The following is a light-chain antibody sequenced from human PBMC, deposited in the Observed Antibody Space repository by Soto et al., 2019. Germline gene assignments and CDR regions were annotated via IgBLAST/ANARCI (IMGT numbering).Light chain of an antibody. V-gene: IGLV2-8*01. J-gene: IGLJ1*01. CDR1: SSDVGGYNY. CDR3: SSYAGSIYV. CDR2: EVD. Sequence: QSALTQPPSASGSPGQSVTISCTGTSSDVGGYNYVSWYQQHPGKAPKLMIYEVDKRPSGVPDRFSGSKSGNTASLTVSGLQAEDEADYYCSSYAGSIYVFGTGTKLTVL.